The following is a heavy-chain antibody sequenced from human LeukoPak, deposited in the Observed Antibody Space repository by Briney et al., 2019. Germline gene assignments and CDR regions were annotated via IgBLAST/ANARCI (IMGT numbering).Heavy chain of an antibody. D-gene: IGHD3-16*02. Sequence: SETLSLTCTVSGDSISSYYWSWIRQPPGKGLEWIGYIYASGGTNYIPSLKGRVTISIDTSKNQFSLKLSSVTAADSAVYYCARLTRLSTAPDRYYLDYWGQGTLVTVSS. CDR2: IYASGGT. CDR3: ARLTRLSTAPDRYYLDY. V-gene: IGHV4-4*09. CDR1: GDSISSYY. J-gene: IGHJ4*02.